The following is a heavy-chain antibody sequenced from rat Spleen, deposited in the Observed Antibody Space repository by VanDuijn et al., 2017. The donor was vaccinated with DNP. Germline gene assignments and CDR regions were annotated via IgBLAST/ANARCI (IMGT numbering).Heavy chain of an antibody. CDR1: GFTFTNYG. Sequence: EVQLVESGGGLVQPGRSLKLSCAASGFTFTNYGMAWIRQVPGKGLEWIASITGGSGTTSYPDSVKGRFTISRDDAKDTLYLQMNSLRSEDTATYYCAREGDYYDGYGDALDAWGQGTSVTVSS. V-gene: IGHV5S13*01. J-gene: IGHJ4*01. D-gene: IGHD1-12*03. CDR2: ITGGSGTT. CDR3: AREGDYYDGYGDALDA.